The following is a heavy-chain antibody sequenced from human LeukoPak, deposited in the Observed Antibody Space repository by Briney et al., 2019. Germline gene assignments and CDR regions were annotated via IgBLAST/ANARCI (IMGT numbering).Heavy chain of an antibody. CDR3: ARVSSLDGWPQAYYYYMDV. J-gene: IGHJ6*03. CDR1: GFTFSSYG. D-gene: IGHD2-15*01. V-gene: IGHV3-33*01. Sequence: GGSLRLSCAASGFTFSSYGMHWVRQAPGKGLEWVAVIWYDGSNKYYADSVKGRFTISRDNSKNTLYLQMNSLRAEDTAVYYCARVSSLDGWPQAYYYYMDVWGKGTTVTVSS. CDR2: IWYDGSNK.